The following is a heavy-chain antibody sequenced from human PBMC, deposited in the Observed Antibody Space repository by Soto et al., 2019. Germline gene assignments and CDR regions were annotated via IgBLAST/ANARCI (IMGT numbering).Heavy chain of an antibody. CDR2: VGLSATAT. CDR1: GFIFSNYG. Sequence: PGGSLRLSCVASGFIFSNYGFTWVRQAPGKGLEWVSHVGLSATATIYADSVRGRFTISRDNAKSSLYLQMNSLSDEDTAVYYCTRDPDGDLDFDYWGQGILVTVSS. J-gene: IGHJ4*02. V-gene: IGHV3-48*02. D-gene: IGHD4-17*01. CDR3: TRDPDGDLDFDY.